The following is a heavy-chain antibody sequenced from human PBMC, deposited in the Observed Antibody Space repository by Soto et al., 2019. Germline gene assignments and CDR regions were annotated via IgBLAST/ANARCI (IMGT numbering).Heavy chain of an antibody. CDR1: GGSISSSSYY. CDR2: IYYSGST. D-gene: IGHD6-19*01. V-gene: IGHV4-39*01. Sequence: PSETLSLTCTVSGGSISSSSYYWGWIRHPPGKGLEWIGSIYYSGSTYYNPSLKSRVTISVDTSKNQFSLKLSSVTAADTAVYYCARHGGSGYSSGWKKGAFDIWGQGTMVTVSS. J-gene: IGHJ3*02. CDR3: ARHGGSGYSSGWKKGAFDI.